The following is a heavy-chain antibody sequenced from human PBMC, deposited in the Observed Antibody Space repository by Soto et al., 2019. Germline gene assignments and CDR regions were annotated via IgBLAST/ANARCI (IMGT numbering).Heavy chain of an antibody. CDR2: IYPGDSDT. V-gene: IGHV5-51*01. CDR1: GYSFTNYW. D-gene: IGHD6-19*01. CDR3: ARRVVAGTLRRYYYNGMDV. Sequence: PGESLKISCKGSGYSFTNYWIGWVRQMPWKGLEWMGIIYPGDSDTSYSPSFQGQVTISADKSISTAFLQWSSLKASDTAMYYCARRVVAGTLRRYYYNGMDVWGQVTTVTVSS. J-gene: IGHJ6*02.